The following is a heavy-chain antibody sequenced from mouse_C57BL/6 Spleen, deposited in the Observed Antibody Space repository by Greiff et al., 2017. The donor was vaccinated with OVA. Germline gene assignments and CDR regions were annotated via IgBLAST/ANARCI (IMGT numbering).Heavy chain of an antibody. D-gene: IGHD1-1*01. CDR3: ARNSPITTVVAPDAMDY. V-gene: IGHV2-2*01. CDR1: GFSLTSYG. CDR2: IWSGGST. Sequence: VKLMESGPGLVQPSQSLSITCTVSGFSLTSYGVHWVRQSPGKGLEWLGVIWSGGSTDYNAAFISRLSISKDNSKSQVFFKMNSLQADDTAIYYCARNSPITTVVAPDAMDYWGQGTSVTVSS. J-gene: IGHJ4*01.